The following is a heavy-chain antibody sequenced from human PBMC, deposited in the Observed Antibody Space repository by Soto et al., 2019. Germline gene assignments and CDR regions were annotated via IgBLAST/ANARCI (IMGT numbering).Heavy chain of an antibody. CDR3: ARSLLKVAVAGRYDENPFFYYYGMDV. CDR1: GGTISSYY. D-gene: IGHD6-19*01. Sequence: SETLSLTCTVSGGTISSYYWSWIRQHPGKGLEWIGYIYYSGSTNYNPSLKSRVTISVDTSKNQFSLKLSSVTAADTAVYYCARSLLKVAVAGRYDENPFFYYYGMDVWRNRSTVTVSS. J-gene: IGHJ6*04. V-gene: IGHV4-59*01. CDR2: IYYSGST.